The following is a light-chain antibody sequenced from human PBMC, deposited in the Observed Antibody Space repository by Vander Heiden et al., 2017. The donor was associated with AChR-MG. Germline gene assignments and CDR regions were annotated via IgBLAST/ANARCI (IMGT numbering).Light chain of an antibody. CDR1: QSISSY. CDR3: QQSYSTLDT. V-gene: IGKV1-39*01. Sequence: DIQMTQSPSSLSASVGDRVTITCRASQSISSYLNWYQQKPGKAPKLLIYAASSLQSGVPSRFSCSGSGTDFTLTISSLQPEDFATYYCQQSYSTLDTFGQGTKLEIK. J-gene: IGKJ2*01. CDR2: AAS.